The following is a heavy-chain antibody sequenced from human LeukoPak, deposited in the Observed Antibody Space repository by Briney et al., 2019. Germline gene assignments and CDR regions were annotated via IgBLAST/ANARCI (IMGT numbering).Heavy chain of an antibody. V-gene: IGHV3-21*06. Sequence: GGSLRLSCAASGFTFSNYNMNWVRQAPGKGLEWVSFISSSSTYIYYADSLKGRFTISRDNAKNSLYLQMNSLRAEDTAVYYCARLASQTGGFDYWAREPWSPSPQ. J-gene: IGHJ4*02. CDR1: GFTFSNYN. CDR2: ISSSSTYI. CDR3: ARLASQTGGFDY. D-gene: IGHD7-27*01.